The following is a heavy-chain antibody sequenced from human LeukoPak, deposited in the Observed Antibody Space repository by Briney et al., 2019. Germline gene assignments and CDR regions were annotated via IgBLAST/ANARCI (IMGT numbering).Heavy chain of an antibody. V-gene: IGHV5-51*01. Sequence: GESLKISCKGSGYTFTSYWIAWVRQMPGKGLEWMGIIYAGDFDTRYSPSFQGQVTISADKSINTAYLQWSNLEASDTAMYYCAIRYASSDWYYFDYWGQGTLVTVSS. CDR2: IYAGDFDT. J-gene: IGHJ4*02. CDR3: AIRYASSDWYYFDY. CDR1: GYTFTSYW. D-gene: IGHD6-13*01.